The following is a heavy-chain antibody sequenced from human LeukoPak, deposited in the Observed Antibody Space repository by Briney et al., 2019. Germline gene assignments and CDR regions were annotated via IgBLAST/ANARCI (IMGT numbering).Heavy chain of an antibody. J-gene: IGHJ4*02. Sequence: PSETLSLTCTVSGGSISSYYWSWIRQPAGKGLEWIGRIYTSGSTNYNASLKSRVSMSVDTSKNQFSLKLSSVTAADTAVFYCARENSGSYKEFDYWGQGTLVTVSS. CDR2: IYTSGST. V-gene: IGHV4-4*07. CDR3: ARENSGSYKEFDY. D-gene: IGHD1-26*01. CDR1: GGSISSYY.